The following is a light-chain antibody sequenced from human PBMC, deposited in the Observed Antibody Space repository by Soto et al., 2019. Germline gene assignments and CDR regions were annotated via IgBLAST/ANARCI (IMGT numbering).Light chain of an antibody. CDR1: QSVGSN. V-gene: IGKV3-15*01. CDR2: DAS. Sequence: EIVLTHSPATLSVSPGERATLSCRASQSVGSNLAWYQQRPGQPPRLLIYDASTRATDIPARFSGGGSGTEFTITVSSLQSEDFAVYYCQQYNNLPYTFGQGTKLQIK. J-gene: IGKJ2*01. CDR3: QQYNNLPYT.